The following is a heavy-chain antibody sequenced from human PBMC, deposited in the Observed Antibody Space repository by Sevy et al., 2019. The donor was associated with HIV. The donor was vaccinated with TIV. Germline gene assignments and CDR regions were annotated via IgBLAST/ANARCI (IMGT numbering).Heavy chain of an antibody. V-gene: IGHV3-9*01. CDR2: ITRNSDNI. D-gene: IGHD6-13*01. J-gene: IGHJ4*02. CDR3: EKGRKAAGGTGFFDY. Sequence: GGSLRLSCAASGFTFHDYAMHWVRQAPGKGLEWVAGITRNSDNIGYADSAKGRFTISRDTAKNSLYLQMNGLRAEDTALYYCEKGRKAAGGTGFFDYWGQGTLVTVSS. CDR1: GFTFHDYA.